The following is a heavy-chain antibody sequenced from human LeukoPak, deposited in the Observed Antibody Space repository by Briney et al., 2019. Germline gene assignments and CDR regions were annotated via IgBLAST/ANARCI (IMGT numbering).Heavy chain of an antibody. Sequence: PGGSLRLSCAASGFTFSSYAMSWVRQAPGKGLEGVSGISWDTGTIDYADPVKGRFTISRDNAKNSLYLQMNSLRAEDTALYYCVREATPRGSFDYWGQGTLVTVSS. V-gene: IGHV3-9*01. CDR2: ISWDTGTI. CDR1: GFTFSSYA. D-gene: IGHD3-10*01. J-gene: IGHJ4*02. CDR3: VREATPRGSFDY.